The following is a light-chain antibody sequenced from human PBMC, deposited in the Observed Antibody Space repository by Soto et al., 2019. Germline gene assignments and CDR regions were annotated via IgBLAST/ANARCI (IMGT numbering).Light chain of an antibody. V-gene: IGKV1-33*01. CDR2: DAS. Sequence: SQLPPSPSSLSASVGDRVTITSQASQDISNYLNWYQQKPGEGPKLLIYDASNLETGVPSRFSGCGSGTDFTFTIGSLQPEDIATYYCQQYDNLPLTFGGGTKVDIK. CDR1: QDISNY. J-gene: IGKJ4*01. CDR3: QQYDNLPLT.